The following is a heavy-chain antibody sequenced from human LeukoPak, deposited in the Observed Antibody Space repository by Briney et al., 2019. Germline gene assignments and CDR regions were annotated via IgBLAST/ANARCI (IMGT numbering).Heavy chain of an antibody. D-gene: IGHD3-22*01. Sequence: PSETLSLTCTVSGGSISSSSYYWGWIRQPPGKGLEWFGSIYYSGSTYYNPSLKSRVTISVDTSKNQFSLKLSSVTAADTAVYYCARVVITPIDAFDIWGQGTMVTVSS. CDR3: ARVVITPIDAFDI. CDR2: IYYSGST. CDR1: GGSISSSSYY. J-gene: IGHJ3*02. V-gene: IGHV4-39*01.